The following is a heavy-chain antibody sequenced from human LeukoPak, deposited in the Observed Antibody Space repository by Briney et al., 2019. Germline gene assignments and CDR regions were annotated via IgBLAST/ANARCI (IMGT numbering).Heavy chain of an antibody. Sequence: GGSLRLSCAASGFTFTSYSMNWVRQAPGKGLEWVSTISGSGGSTYYADSVKGRFTISRDNSKNTLYLQMNSLRAEDTAVYYCAKRLSGSYSEIDYWGQGTLVTVSS. J-gene: IGHJ4*02. CDR2: ISGSGGST. D-gene: IGHD1-26*01. CDR1: GFTFTSYS. CDR3: AKRLSGSYSEIDY. V-gene: IGHV3-23*01.